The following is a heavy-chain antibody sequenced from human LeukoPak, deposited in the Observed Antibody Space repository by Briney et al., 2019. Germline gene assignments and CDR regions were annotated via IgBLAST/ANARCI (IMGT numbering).Heavy chain of an antibody. J-gene: IGHJ4*02. CDR2: IYSGGST. CDR3: ARARAMVVGSSWYFDY. CDR1: GFTVSSNY. V-gene: IGHV3-66*01. Sequence: GGSLRLPCAASGFTVSSNYMSWVRQAPGRGLEWVSVIYSGGSTYYADSVKGRFTISRDNSKNTLYLQINSLRAEDTAQYYCARARAMVVGSSWYFDYWGQGTLVTVSS. D-gene: IGHD5-18*01.